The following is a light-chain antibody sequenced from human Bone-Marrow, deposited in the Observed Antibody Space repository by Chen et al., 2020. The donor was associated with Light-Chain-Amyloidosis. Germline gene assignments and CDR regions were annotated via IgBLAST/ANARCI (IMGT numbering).Light chain of an antibody. V-gene: IGLV3-21*02. Sequence: SYLLTQPSSVAVAPGQTATISSGGNNIGSTSVHWYQQTPGQAPLLVVYDDSHRPSGIPARLSGSNSGNTATLTISRVDAGDEADYYCQVWDRSSDRPVFGGGTKLTVL. CDR2: DDS. CDR1: NIGSTS. J-gene: IGLJ3*02. CDR3: QVWDRSSDRPV.